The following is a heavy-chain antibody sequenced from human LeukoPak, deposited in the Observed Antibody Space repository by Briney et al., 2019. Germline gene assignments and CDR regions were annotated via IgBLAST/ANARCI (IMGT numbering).Heavy chain of an antibody. D-gene: IGHD4-17*01. J-gene: IGHJ4*02. CDR2: FDLEDSET. CDR1: GYTLTQLF. Sequence: ASVTVSYKVSGYTLTQLFMHWVRQAPGKGGEWVGGFDLEDSETIYAQKFQGRLTMTEHTTTDTAYMELSSLRSEDTAVYYCATGPRAYGDYVVDYWGQGTLVTVSS. CDR3: ATGPRAYGDYVVDY. V-gene: IGHV1-24*01.